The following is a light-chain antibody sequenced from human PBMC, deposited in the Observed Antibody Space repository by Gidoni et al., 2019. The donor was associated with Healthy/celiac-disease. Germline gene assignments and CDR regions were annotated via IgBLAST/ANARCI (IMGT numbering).Light chain of an antibody. CDR3: QQYGSSPRS. J-gene: IGKJ2*04. V-gene: IGKV3-20*01. CDR1: QSVSSSY. CDR2: GAS. Sequence: EIVLTQSPGTLSLSPGGIATLSCRASQSVSSSYLAWYQQKPGQAPRLLIYGASSRATGIPDRFSGSGSGTDFTLTISRLEPEDFAVYYCQQYGSSPRSFGQXTKLEIK.